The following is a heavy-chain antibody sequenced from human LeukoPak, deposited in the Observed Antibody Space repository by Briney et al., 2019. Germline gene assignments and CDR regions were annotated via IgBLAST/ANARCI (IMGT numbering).Heavy chain of an antibody. Sequence: PGGSLRLSCAASGFTVSSNYVSWVRQAPGKGLEWVSVIYSGGSTYYADSVKGRFTISRDNSKNTLYLQMNSLRAEDTAVYYCARPAYYGSGSYYNPGVDYWGQGTLVTVSS. CDR2: IYSGGST. CDR1: GFTVSSNY. J-gene: IGHJ4*02. V-gene: IGHV3-66*04. D-gene: IGHD3-10*01. CDR3: ARPAYYGSGSYYNPGVDY.